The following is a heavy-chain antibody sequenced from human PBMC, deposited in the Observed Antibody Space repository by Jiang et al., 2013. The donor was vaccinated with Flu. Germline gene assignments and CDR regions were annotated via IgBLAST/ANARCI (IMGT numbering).Heavy chain of an antibody. V-gene: IGHV3-33*01. J-gene: IGHJ4*02. CDR3: ARGASSGSYWQIDY. CDR1: GFTFSSYG. Sequence: GVVQPGRSLRLSCAASGFTFSSYGMHWVRQAPGKGLEWVAVIWYDGSNKYYADSVKGRFTISRDNSKNTLYLQMNSLRAEDTAVYYCARGASSGSYWQIDYWGQGTLVTVSS. D-gene: IGHD3-10*01. CDR2: IWYDGSNK.